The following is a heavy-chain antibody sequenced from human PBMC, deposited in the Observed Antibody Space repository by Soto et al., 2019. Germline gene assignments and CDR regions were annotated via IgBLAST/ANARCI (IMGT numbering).Heavy chain of an antibody. CDR2: ISYDGSNT. V-gene: IGHV3-30*18. J-gene: IGHJ6*02. CDR1: GFTFSTYG. D-gene: IGHD3-3*01. CDR3: AEDEASTPPLYSMEV. Sequence: GGSLRLSCAASGFTFSTYGMHWVRQAPGKGLEWVALISYDGSNTNSADSVKGRFTISRDDSKNTLYLQMNSLRVEDTAVYYCAEDEASTPPLYSMEVWRQGPTVRASS.